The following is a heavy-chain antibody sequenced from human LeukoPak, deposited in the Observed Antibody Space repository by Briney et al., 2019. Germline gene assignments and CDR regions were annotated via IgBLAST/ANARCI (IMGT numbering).Heavy chain of an antibody. J-gene: IGHJ4*02. CDR3: ARGGPPQYSSGWTGFDY. V-gene: IGHV1-69*02. D-gene: IGHD6-19*01. CDR1: GGTFSSYT. CDR2: IIPILGIA. Sequence: SAKVSCKASGGTFSSYTISGVRQAPGQGLEWMGRIIPILGIANYAQKFQGRVTITSDKSTSTAYMELSSLRSEDTAVYYCARGGPPQYSSGWTGFDYWGQGTLVTVSS.